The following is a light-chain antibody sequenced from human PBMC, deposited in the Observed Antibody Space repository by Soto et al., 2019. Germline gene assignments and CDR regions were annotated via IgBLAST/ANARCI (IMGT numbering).Light chain of an antibody. CDR2: AAS. V-gene: IGKV1-39*01. CDR3: QQSYTTPYT. CDR1: QNIDSY. Sequence: DIPMTQSPSSLSVSLGDRVTITCRASQNIDSYLNWYQQKPGKAPKLLIYAASSLQSGVPSGFSGSGSGTEFTLTISSLQPEDFATYYCQQSYTTPYTFGQGTKLEIK. J-gene: IGKJ2*01.